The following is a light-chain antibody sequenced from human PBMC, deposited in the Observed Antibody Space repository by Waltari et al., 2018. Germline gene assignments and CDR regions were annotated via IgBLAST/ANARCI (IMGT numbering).Light chain of an antibody. Sequence: DVQMTQSPSSLSASVGDRVTITCRASQTISSYLNWYQQRPVKAPKLLIYGAYSLQSGVPPRFSGSGSETDFTLTISSLQPEDFATYYCQQSYSTPQTFGQGTKVEIK. J-gene: IGKJ1*01. V-gene: IGKV1-39*01. CDR3: QQSYSTPQT. CDR2: GAY. CDR1: QTISSY.